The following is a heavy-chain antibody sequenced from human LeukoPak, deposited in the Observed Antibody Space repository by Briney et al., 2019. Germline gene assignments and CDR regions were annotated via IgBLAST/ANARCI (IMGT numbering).Heavy chain of an antibody. Sequence: SETLSLTCTVSGYSISSGYYWGWIRQPPGKGLEWIGSIYHSGSTYHNPSLKSRVTISVDTSKNQFSLKLSSVTAADTAVYYCARGMGGQFDYWGQGTLVTVSS. CDR3: ARGMGGQFDY. J-gene: IGHJ4*02. V-gene: IGHV4-38-2*02. D-gene: IGHD3-16*01. CDR1: GYSISSGYY. CDR2: IYHSGST.